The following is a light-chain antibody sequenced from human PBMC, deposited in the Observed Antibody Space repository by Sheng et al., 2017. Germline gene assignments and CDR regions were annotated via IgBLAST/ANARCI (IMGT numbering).Light chain of an antibody. V-gene: IGKV3-11*01. CDR3: QQRSNWPPPT. CDR2: DVS. CDR1: QSVDNY. J-gene: IGKJ4*01. Sequence: EVVLTQSPGTLSLSPGERATLSCRASQSVDNYLAWYQQKPGQAPRLLIYDVSNRATGIPARFSGSGSGDRLRLSPSAASSLKILQFITVQQRSNWPPPTFGGGTKVEIK.